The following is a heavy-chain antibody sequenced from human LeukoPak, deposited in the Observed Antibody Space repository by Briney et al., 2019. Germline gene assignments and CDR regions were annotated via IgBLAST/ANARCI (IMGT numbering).Heavy chain of an antibody. CDR2: FYYSGNT. CDR1: GASISSGSFY. J-gene: IGHJ6*02. Sequence: SETLSLTCTVSGASISSGSFYWGWIRQPPGKGLEWIGNFYYSGNTYYNPSLKSRVTISVDTSKNHFSLKLSSVTAADAAVYYCARQVVPAGLFVWGQGTTVIVSS. D-gene: IGHD2-2*01. V-gene: IGHV4-39*01. CDR3: ARQVVPAGLFV.